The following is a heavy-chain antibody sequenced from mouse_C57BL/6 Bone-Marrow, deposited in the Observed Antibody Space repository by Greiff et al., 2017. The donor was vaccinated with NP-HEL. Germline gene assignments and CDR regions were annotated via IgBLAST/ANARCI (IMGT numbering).Heavy chain of an antibody. CDR1: YTFSRRVH. J-gene: IGHJ1*03. CDR2: GQGLEWIG. D-gene: IGHD1-1*01. CDR3: SEDSAVYYCALYYYGSSWYFDV. Sequence: VQLQQSGPELARPWASVKISCQAFYTFSRRVHFAIRDTNYWMQWVKQRPGQGLEWIGAIYPGKGDTSYNQKFKGKATLTADKSSSTAYMQLSSLTSEDSAVYYCALYYYGSSWYFDVWGTGTTVTVSS. V-gene: IGHV1-87*01.